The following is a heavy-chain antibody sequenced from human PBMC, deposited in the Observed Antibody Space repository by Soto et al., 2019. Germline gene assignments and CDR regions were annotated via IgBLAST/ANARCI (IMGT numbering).Heavy chain of an antibody. Sequence: SETLSLTCTVSGGSISSGDYYWSWIRQPPGKGLEWIGYIYYSGSTYYNPSLKSRVTISVDTSKNQFSLKLSSVTAADTAVYYCARSTLTGYYDSSGNYFDYWGQGTLVTVSS. CDR2: IYYSGST. CDR1: GGSISSGDYY. J-gene: IGHJ4*02. CDR3: ARSTLTGYYDSSGNYFDY. V-gene: IGHV4-30-4*01. D-gene: IGHD3-22*01.